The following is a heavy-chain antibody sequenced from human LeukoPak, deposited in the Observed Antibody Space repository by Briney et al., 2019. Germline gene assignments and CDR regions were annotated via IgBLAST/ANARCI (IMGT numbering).Heavy chain of an antibody. CDR3: ARLRAYYYDSSGYYNFDF. CDR1: GGSASSGSYY. J-gene: IGHJ4*02. Sequence: SETLSLTCTVSGGSASSGSYYWSWIRQTPGKGLEWIGFIYYSGSTNYNPSLKSRVTISVDTSKNRFSLRLSSVTAADTAVYYCARLRAYYYDSSGYYNFDFWGQGTLVTVSS. V-gene: IGHV4-61*01. D-gene: IGHD3-22*01. CDR2: IYYSGST.